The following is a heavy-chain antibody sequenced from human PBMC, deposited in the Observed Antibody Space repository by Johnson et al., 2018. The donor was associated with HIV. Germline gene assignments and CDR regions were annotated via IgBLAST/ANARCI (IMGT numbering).Heavy chain of an antibody. D-gene: IGHD7-27*01. J-gene: IGHJ3*02. Sequence: QLEESGGGLVQPGRSLRLSCAASGFTFDDYAMHWVRQAPGKGLEWVSGISWNSGSIGYADSVKGRFTISRDNAKNSLYLQMNSLRAEDTALYYCAKEPGLTGDPPTAFDIWGQGTMVTVSS. CDR3: AKEPGLTGDPPTAFDI. CDR1: GFTFDDYA. CDR2: ISWNSGSI. V-gene: IGHV3-9*01.